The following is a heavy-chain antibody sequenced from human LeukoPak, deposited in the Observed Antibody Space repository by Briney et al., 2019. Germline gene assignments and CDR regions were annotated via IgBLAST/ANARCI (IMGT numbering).Heavy chain of an antibody. CDR3: ARGKGSPYYDYDH. J-gene: IGHJ5*02. D-gene: IGHD3-22*01. CDR2: INHSRST. Sequence: SETLSLTCAVYGVSFSGYYWNWIRQPPGKGLEWIGEINHSRSTNYNPSLKSRVTMSLDTPKNHFSLKLSSVTAADTAVYYCARGKGSPYYDYDHWGQGTLVTVSS. CDR1: GVSFSGYY. V-gene: IGHV4-34*01.